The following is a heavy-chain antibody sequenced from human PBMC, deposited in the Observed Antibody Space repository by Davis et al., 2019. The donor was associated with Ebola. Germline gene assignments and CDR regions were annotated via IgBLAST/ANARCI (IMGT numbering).Heavy chain of an antibody. D-gene: IGHD3/OR15-3a*01. CDR2: IYYSGST. J-gene: IGHJ5*01. CDR3: AKPLRDFWAGFAFDS. CDR1: GGSISSGGYY. V-gene: IGHV4-31*03. Sequence: MPSETLSLTCTVSGGSISSGGYYWSWIRQHPGKGLEWIGYIYYSGSTYYNPSLKSRVTISVDTSKNQLSLKLTSVTAADTAVYYCAKPLRDFWAGFAFDSWGQGTRVTVSS.